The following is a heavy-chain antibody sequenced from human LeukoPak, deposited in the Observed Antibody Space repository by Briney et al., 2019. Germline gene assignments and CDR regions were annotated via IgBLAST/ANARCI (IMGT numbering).Heavy chain of an antibody. CDR2: IYYSGTT. CDR3: ASGPGGSALFN. Sequence: SETLSLTCTVSGSSISSSSYYWAWIRQPPGKGLEWVGSIYYSGTTYYNPSLKSRVTISVDTSKNQFSLKLTSVTAADTAVYYCASGPGGSALFNWGQGTLVTVSS. J-gene: IGHJ4*02. V-gene: IGHV4-39*07. CDR1: GSSISSSSYY. D-gene: IGHD4-23*01.